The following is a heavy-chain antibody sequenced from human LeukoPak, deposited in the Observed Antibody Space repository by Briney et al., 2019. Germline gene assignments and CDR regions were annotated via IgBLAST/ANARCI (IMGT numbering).Heavy chain of an antibody. CDR3: ASASDYYGSGSCFDS. J-gene: IGHJ4*02. CDR1: GFSSSIYY. V-gene: IGHV4-59*01. CDR2: IYYSGST. D-gene: IGHD3-10*01. Sequence: PSDTLSLTCTVSGFSSSIYYWILIRHPPGKGRELIGYIYYSGSTNYNPSLKSRVTISVDTSKNQFSLKLSSVTAADTAVYYCASASDYYGSGSCFDSWGPANLVTASS.